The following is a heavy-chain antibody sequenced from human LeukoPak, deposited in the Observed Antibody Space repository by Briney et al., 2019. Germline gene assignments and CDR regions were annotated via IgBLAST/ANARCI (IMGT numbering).Heavy chain of an antibody. V-gene: IGHV1-8*01. CDR3: ARSVGGYANLDY. J-gene: IGHJ4*02. CDR2: MNPNSGNT. CDR1: GYTFTSYD. Sequence: ASVTVSCKASGYTFTSYDINWVQQATGQGLEWMGWMNPNSGNTGYAQKFQGRVTMTRNTSISTAYMELSSLRSEDTAVYYCARSVGGYANLDYWGQGTLVTVSS. D-gene: IGHD5-12*01.